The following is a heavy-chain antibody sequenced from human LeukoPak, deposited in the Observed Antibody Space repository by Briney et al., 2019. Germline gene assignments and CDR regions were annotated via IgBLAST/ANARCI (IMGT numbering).Heavy chain of an antibody. J-gene: IGHJ6*03. V-gene: IGHV4-30-4*08. CDR3: RGMPIYYYYYMDV. Sequence: SQTLSLTCTVSGGSISSGDYYWSWIRQPPGKGLEWIGYIYYSGSTYYNPSLKSRVTISVDTSKNQFSLKLSSVTAADTAVYYCRGMPIYYYYYMDVWGKGTTVTVSS. CDR2: IYYSGST. D-gene: IGHD2-2*01. CDR1: GGSISSGDYY.